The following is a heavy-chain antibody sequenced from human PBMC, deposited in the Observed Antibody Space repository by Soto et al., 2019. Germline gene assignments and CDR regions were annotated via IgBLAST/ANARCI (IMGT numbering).Heavy chain of an antibody. CDR1: GDSMSSFY. D-gene: IGHD6-19*01. Sequence: QAQLQESGPGLVKPSETLSLICNVYGDSMSSFYWSWIRQPAGKGLEWIGRIYTSGSTIYNPSLKSRVTMSIDTSKNQCSLKLNSVTAADTAVYFCAIGAEVAGTRVSRVYFQEWGQGTLVTVSS. CDR2: IYTSGST. V-gene: IGHV4-4*07. CDR3: AIGAEVAGTRVSRVYFQE. J-gene: IGHJ1*01.